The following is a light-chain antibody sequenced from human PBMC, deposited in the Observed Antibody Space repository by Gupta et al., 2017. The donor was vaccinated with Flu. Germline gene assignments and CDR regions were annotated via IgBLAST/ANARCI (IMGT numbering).Light chain of an antibody. J-gene: IGLJ3*02. CDR2: DND. V-gene: IGLV1-51*01. Sequence: QSVLTQPPSVSAAPGQTVPLSCSGRSSNIGSGNNYVSWYQQLPGTAPKLLIYDNDKRPSGIPDRFPGSKSDTSATLGITGLQTGDEADYYCGTWDNSLSAWVFGGGTKLTVL. CDR3: GTWDNSLSAWV. CDR1: SSNIGSGNNY.